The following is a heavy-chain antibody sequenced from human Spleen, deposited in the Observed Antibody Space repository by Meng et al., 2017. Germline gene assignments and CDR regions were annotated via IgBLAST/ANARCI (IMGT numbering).Heavy chain of an antibody. D-gene: IGHD2-21*01. J-gene: IGHJ4*02. CDR2: INPNSGDT. V-gene: IGHV1-2*06. CDR3: VRDENISLGKLFGDY. CDR1: GYSFTAYY. Sequence: SVKVSCKPSGYSFTAYYIHWVRQAPGQGLEWLGHINPNSGDTLYAQKFQGRVSMTGDTSISTAYVELSSLRSDDTAVYYCVRDENISLGKLFGDYWGQGTMVTVSS.